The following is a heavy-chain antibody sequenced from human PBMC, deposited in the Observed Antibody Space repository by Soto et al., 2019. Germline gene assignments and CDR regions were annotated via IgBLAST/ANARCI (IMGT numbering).Heavy chain of an antibody. J-gene: IGHJ4*02. Sequence: QVQLVESGGGLVKPGGSLRLSCAASGFTFSDYYMSWIRQAPGKGLEWVSYISSSGSTINYADSVKGRFTISRDNAKNSLYLQMNSLRAEDTAVYYCARDRPRPTVTTALGYFDYWGQGTLVTVSS. D-gene: IGHD4-17*01. CDR1: GFTFSDYY. V-gene: IGHV3-11*01. CDR2: ISSSGSTI. CDR3: ARDRPRPTVTTALGYFDY.